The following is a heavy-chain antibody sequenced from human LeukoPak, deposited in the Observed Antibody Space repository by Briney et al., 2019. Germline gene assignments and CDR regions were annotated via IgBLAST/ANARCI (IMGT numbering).Heavy chain of an antibody. CDR1: GFTFSDYY. Sequence: GGSLRLSCAASGFTFSDYYMSRIRQAPGKGLEWVSYISSSGSTIYYADSVKGRFTISRDNAKNSLFLQMNSLRAEDTAVYYCARDGRAGPNYFDYWGQGTLVTVSS. D-gene: IGHD6-19*01. V-gene: IGHV3-11*01. J-gene: IGHJ4*02. CDR2: ISSSGSTI. CDR3: ARDGRAGPNYFDY.